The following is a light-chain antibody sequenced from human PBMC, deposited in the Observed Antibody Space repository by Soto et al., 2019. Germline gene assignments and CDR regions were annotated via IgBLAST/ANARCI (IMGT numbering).Light chain of an antibody. J-gene: IGKJ1*01. CDR3: QQYDNWPLT. CDR1: QSISSN. CDR2: GAS. V-gene: IGKV3-15*01. Sequence: EMVMTHSPATLPVSTGERTTLSCKASQSISSNLAWYQQRPGQAPRLLIYGASTRATGIPARFSGSGSGTEFTLTISSLQHEDFAVYYCQQYDNWPLTFGQGTKVDI.